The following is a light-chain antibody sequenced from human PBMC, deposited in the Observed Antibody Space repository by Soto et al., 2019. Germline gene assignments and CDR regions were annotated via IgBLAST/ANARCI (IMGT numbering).Light chain of an antibody. CDR1: QSVDSY. J-gene: IGKJ4*01. Sequence: EIVLTQSPVTLSLSPGERATLSCRASQSVDSYLAWYQQKPGQAPRLLIYEASNRASGIPARFSGSGSGTDFTLTISSLEPEDFAVYYCMEALQSPLTFGGGTKVEIK. CDR2: EAS. V-gene: IGKV3-11*01. CDR3: MEALQSPLT.